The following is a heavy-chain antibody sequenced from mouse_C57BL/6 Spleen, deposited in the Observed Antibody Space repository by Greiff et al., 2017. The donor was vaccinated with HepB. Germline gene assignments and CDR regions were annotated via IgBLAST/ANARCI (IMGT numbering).Heavy chain of an antibody. CDR2: IDPENGDT. Sequence: EVKLMESGAELVRPGASVKLSCTASGFNIKDDYMHWVKQRPEQGLEWIGWIDPENGDTEYASKFQGKATITADTSSNTAYLQLSSLTSEDTAVYYCTRDYDGFAYWGQGTLVTVSA. D-gene: IGHD2-4*01. CDR1: GFNIKDDY. V-gene: IGHV14-4*01. CDR3: TRDYDGFAY. J-gene: IGHJ3*01.